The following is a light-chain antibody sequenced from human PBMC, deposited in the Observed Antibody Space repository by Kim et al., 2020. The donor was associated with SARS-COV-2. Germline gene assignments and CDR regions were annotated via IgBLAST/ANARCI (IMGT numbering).Light chain of an antibody. V-gene: IGLV2-14*04. CDR2: DVS. CDR1: SSDIGGYNY. J-gene: IGLJ3*02. CDR3: GSYTSSSTLV. Sequence: GQSITVSCTGSSSDIGGYNYVSWYQQHPGKAPKLMIYDVSTRPSGVSNRFSGSKSGNTASLPISGLQAGDEADYSCGSYTSSSTLVFGGGTKLTVL.